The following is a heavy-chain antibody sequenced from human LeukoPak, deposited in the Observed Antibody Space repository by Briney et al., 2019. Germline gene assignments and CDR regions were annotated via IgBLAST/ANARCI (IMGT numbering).Heavy chain of an antibody. Sequence: GGSLRLSCTVSGFTVSSNSMSWVRQAPGKGLEWVSFIYSDNTHYSDSVKGRFTISRDNSKNTLYLQMNSLRPEDTAVYYCANIPSGAGTLDDYWGQGTLVTVSS. CDR3: ANIPSGAGTLDDY. V-gene: IGHV3-66*03. CDR1: GFTVSSNS. D-gene: IGHD3-10*01. CDR2: IYSDNT. J-gene: IGHJ4*02.